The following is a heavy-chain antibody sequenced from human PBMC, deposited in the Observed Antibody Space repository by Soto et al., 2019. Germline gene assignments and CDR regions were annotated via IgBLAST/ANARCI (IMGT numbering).Heavy chain of an antibody. CDR2: FDPEDGET. V-gene: IGHV1-24*01. J-gene: IGHJ4*02. CDR1: GYTLTELS. D-gene: IGHD3-10*01. CDR3: ATGEPVRGVSPLDY. Sequence: PSVKVSCKVSGYTLTELSMHWVRQAPGKGLEWMGGFDPEDGETIYAQKFQGRVTMTEDTSTDTAYMELSSLRSEDTAVYYCATGEPVRGVSPLDYWGQGTLVTVSS.